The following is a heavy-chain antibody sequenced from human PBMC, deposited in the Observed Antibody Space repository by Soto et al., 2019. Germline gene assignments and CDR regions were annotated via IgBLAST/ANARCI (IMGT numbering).Heavy chain of an antibody. CDR2: ISWDGGST. Sequence: EVQLVESGGVVVQPGGSLRLSCAASGFTFDDYAMHWVRQAPGKGLEWVSLISWDGGSTYYADSVKGRFTISRDNSKNSLYLQMNSLRAEDTALYYCAKDISGLAGSGSYYDYWGQGTLVTVSS. D-gene: IGHD3-10*01. CDR1: GFTFDDYA. CDR3: AKDISGLAGSGSYYDY. V-gene: IGHV3-43D*04. J-gene: IGHJ4*02.